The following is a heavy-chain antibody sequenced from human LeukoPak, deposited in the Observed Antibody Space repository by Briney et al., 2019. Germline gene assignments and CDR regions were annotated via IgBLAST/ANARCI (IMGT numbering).Heavy chain of an antibody. D-gene: IGHD5-12*01. CDR3: ATAYVDIVASGRFDP. CDR1: GYTFTAYY. CDR2: INPNSGGT. V-gene: IGHV1-2*02. J-gene: IGHJ5*02. Sequence: ASVKVSCKASGYTFTAYYIHWVRQAPGQGLEYMGWINPNSGGTNYAQKFQGRVTMTRDTSITTGYMELSRLRSDDTAVYYCATAYVDIVASGRFDPWGQGTLVTVSS.